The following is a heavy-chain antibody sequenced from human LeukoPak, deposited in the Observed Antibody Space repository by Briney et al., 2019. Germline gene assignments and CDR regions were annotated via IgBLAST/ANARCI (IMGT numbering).Heavy chain of an antibody. V-gene: IGHV4-39*07. CDR2: VFYNGAT. D-gene: IGHD6-19*01. CDR3: ARATRGGWLDY. J-gene: IGHJ4*02. Sequence: SETLSLTCIVSGGSISSSIYYWAWVRQPPGKGLEWIGTVFYNGATQYSPSLRSRVTISIDTSTNQFSLKLTSVTAADTALYYCARATRGGWLDYWGQGTLVTVSS. CDR1: GGSISSSIYY.